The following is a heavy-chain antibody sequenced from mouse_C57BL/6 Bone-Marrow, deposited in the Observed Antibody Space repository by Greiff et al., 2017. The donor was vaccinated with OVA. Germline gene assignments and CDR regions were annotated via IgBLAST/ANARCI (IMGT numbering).Heavy chain of an antibody. J-gene: IGHJ2*01. CDR3: TRGYYFDY. CDR2: IDPTNDYT. CDR1: GYTFTSYT. V-gene: IGHV1-4*01. Sequence: VHLVESGAELARPGASVKMSCKASGYTFTSYTIHWVKQRPGQGLEWIGYIDPTNDYTNYNQKFKGKSTLTADKSSSTAYMQLSSLTSEASAVYYCTRGYYFDYWGQGTTLTVSS.